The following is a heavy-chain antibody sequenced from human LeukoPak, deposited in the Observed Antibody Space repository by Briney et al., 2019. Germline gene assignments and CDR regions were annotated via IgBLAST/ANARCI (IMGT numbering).Heavy chain of an antibody. CDR3: AAKDFSSGYFHF. J-gene: IGHJ4*02. CDR1: GGSISSGGYY. D-gene: IGHD3-22*01. CDR2: IYYSGST. Sequence: PSETLSLTCTVSGGSISSGGYYWSWIRQPPGKGLEWIGSIYYSGSTYYNPSLKSRVTISVDRSNNQFSLKLNSVTAADTAIYFCAAKDFSSGYFHFWGQGTLVTVSS. V-gene: IGHV4-39*07.